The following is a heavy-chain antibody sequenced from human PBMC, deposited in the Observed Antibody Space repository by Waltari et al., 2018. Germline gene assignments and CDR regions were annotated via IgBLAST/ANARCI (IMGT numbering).Heavy chain of an antibody. CDR2: ISATGATI. Sequence: EVLLVESGGGLVQPGGSVRLSCVASGFTFRAYSMNWVRQAPGKGLEWVSDISATGATIYYGDAVKGRFTVSRDNAKNSLYLQMNSLGAEDTAVYHCARDPLSIAVAGHESGVDFWGQGTKVTVSS. CDR1: GFTFRAYS. V-gene: IGHV3-48*01. CDR3: ARDPLSIAVAGHESGVDF. J-gene: IGHJ3*01. D-gene: IGHD6-19*01.